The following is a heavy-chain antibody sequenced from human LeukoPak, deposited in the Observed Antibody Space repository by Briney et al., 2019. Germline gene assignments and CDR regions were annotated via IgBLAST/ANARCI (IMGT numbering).Heavy chain of an antibody. CDR1: GYTFTSYG. CDR2: MNPNSGNT. CDR3: ARGLRGELLGNWFDP. J-gene: IGHJ5*02. D-gene: IGHD1-26*01. V-gene: IGHV1-8*02. Sequence: ASVKVSCKASGYTFTSYGIKWVRQATGQGLEWMAWMNPNSGNTGYAQKFQGRVTMTRNTSITTDYMELSSLRSEDTAVYYCARGLRGELLGNWFDPWGQGTLVTVSS.